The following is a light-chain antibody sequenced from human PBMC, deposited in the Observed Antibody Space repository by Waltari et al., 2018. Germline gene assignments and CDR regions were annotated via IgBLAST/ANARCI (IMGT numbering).Light chain of an antibody. V-gene: IGKV2-28*01. Sequence: DIVMTQSPLSLPVTPGEPASITCRSSQSLLHSNGYNYLDWYQQQPGQSPQHLIYLGSNRASGVPDRFSCSGSGTDFTLKISRVEAEDVGVYYCMQALQTPYTFGQGTKLEIK. CDR1: QSLLHSNGYNY. CDR2: LGS. CDR3: MQALQTPYT. J-gene: IGKJ2*01.